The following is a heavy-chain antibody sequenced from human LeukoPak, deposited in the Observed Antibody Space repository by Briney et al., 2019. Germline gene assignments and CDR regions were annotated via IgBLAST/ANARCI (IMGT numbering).Heavy chain of an antibody. Sequence: GGSLRLSCAASGFTFSSYAMSWVRQAPGKGLEWVSAISGSGGSTYYADSVKGRFTISRDNSKNTLYLQMNSLRAEDTAVYYCARDAARFGAPYYYMDVWGKGTTVTVSS. D-gene: IGHD3-16*01. V-gene: IGHV3-23*01. J-gene: IGHJ6*03. CDR3: ARDAARFGAPYYYMDV. CDR2: ISGSGGST. CDR1: GFTFSSYA.